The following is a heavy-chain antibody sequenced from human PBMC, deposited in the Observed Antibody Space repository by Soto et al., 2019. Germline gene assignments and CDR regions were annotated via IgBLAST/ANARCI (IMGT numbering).Heavy chain of an antibody. CDR2: ISAYIGNT. V-gene: IGHV1-18*01. CDR1: GYTFTSYG. CDR3: SLTTDQLLPIDY. J-gene: IGHJ4*02. Sequence: QVQLVQSGAEVKKPGASVKVSCKASGYTFTSYGIGWVRQAPGQGLEWMGWISAYIGNTIYAQKLQGRVTMTTATSTSTAYMELRSLRSDDTAVYYCSLTTDQLLPIDYWGQGTLVTVSS. D-gene: IGHD2-2*01.